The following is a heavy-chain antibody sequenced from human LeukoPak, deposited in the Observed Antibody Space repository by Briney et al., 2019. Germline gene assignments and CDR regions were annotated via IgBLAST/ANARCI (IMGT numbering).Heavy chain of an antibody. Sequence: SETLSLTCTVSGGSISSGDYCWSWIRQHPGKGLEWIGYIYYSGSTHYNPSLKSRVTISVDTSKNQFSLNLNSVTAADTAVYYCASGGYYFDYWGQGTLVTVSS. CDR1: GGSISSGDYC. D-gene: IGHD4-23*01. CDR2: IYYSGST. V-gene: IGHV4-31*03. J-gene: IGHJ4*02. CDR3: ASGGYYFDY.